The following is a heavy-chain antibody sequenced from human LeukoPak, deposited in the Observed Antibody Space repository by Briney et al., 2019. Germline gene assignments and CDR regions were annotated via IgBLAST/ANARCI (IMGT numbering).Heavy chain of an antibody. J-gene: IGHJ4*02. CDR1: GGTFSSYA. CDR2: IIPIFGTA. Sequence: ASVKVSCKASGGTFSSYAISWVRQAPGQGLEWMGGIIPIFGTANYAQKFQGRVTITTDESTSTAYMELSSLRSEDTAVYYCARDDSSGYYTQNNWGQGTLVTVSS. CDR3: ARDDSSGYYTQNN. D-gene: IGHD3-22*01. V-gene: IGHV1-69*05.